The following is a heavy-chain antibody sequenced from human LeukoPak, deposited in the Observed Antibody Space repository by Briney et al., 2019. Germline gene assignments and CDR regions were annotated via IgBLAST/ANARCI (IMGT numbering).Heavy chain of an antibody. J-gene: IGHJ4*02. CDR2: INPNSGGT. Sequence: ASVKVSCKTSAYTFTGYYVHWVRQAPGQGPEWMGWINPNSGGTNYAQKFQGRVTMTRDTSISTAYMELSGLRSDDTAVYYCARYSYCGGDCYTFDYWGQGPLVTVSS. V-gene: IGHV1-2*02. D-gene: IGHD2-21*02. CDR3: ARYSYCGGDCYTFDY. CDR1: AYTFTGYY.